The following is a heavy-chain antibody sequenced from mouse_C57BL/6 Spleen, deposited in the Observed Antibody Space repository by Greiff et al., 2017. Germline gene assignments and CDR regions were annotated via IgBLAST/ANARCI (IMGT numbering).Heavy chain of an antibody. Sequence: QVQLQQPGAELVKPGASVKMSCKASGYTFTSYWITWVKQRTGQGLEWIGDIYPGSGSTNYNEKFKSKATLTVATASSTAYMQLSSLTSEDSAVYYCARGPWGYCDYWGQGTTLTVSS. CDR2: IYPGSGST. J-gene: IGHJ2*01. CDR3: ARGPWGYCDY. V-gene: IGHV1-55*01. CDR1: GYTFTSYW. D-gene: IGHD4-1*01.